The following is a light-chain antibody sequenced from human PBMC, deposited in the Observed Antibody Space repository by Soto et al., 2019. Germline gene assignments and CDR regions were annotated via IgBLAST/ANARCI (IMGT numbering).Light chain of an antibody. CDR2: KAS. Sequence: DIQMTQSPSTLSASVGDRVTITCRASQSISSWLAWYQQKQGKAPKLLIFKASNLESGVPSRFSGSGSGTEFTLTISSLQPDDFATYYCQQYNSYPLTFGPGTKVDIK. CDR1: QSISSW. V-gene: IGKV1-5*03. J-gene: IGKJ3*01. CDR3: QQYNSYPLT.